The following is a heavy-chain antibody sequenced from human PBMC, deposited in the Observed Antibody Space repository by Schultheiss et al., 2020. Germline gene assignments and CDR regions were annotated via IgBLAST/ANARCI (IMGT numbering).Heavy chain of an antibody. CDR3: ATDTHSSGYYSDY. D-gene: IGHD3-22*01. J-gene: IGHJ4*02. V-gene: IGHV1-8*01. Sequence: ASVKVSCKASGYTFTSYDINWVRQATGQGLEWMGWMNPNSGNTGYAQKFQGRVTMTRNTSISTAYMELSSLRSEDTAVYYCATDTHSSGYYSDYWGQGTLVTVSS. CDR2: MNPNSGNT. CDR1: GYTFTSYD.